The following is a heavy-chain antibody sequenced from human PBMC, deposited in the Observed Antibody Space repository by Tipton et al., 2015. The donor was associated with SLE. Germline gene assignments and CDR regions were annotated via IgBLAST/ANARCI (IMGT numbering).Heavy chain of an antibody. Sequence: TLSLTCTVSGGSISSYYWSWIRQPPGKGLEWIGYIYYSGSTNYNPSLKSRVTISVDTSKNQFSLKLSSVTAADTAVYYCARHSGFYDSEHYFDYWGQGTLVTVPS. V-gene: IGHV4-59*07. J-gene: IGHJ4*02. CDR2: IYYSGST. CDR3: ARHSGFYDSEHYFDY. CDR1: GGSISSYY. D-gene: IGHD3-16*01.